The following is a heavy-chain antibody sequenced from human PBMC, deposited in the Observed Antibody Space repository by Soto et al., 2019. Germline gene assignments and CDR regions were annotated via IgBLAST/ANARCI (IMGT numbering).Heavy chain of an antibody. Sequence: ASVKVSCKASGYTFTSYGISWVRQAPGQGLEWMGWISAYNGNTNYAQKLQGRVTMTTDTSTSTAYMDLRSLRSDDTAVYYCARIPNQYCSGGSCYQEYNWFDPWGQGTLVTVSS. CDR2: ISAYNGNT. V-gene: IGHV1-18*01. CDR1: GYTFTSYG. D-gene: IGHD2-15*01. J-gene: IGHJ5*02. CDR3: ARIPNQYCSGGSCYQEYNWFDP.